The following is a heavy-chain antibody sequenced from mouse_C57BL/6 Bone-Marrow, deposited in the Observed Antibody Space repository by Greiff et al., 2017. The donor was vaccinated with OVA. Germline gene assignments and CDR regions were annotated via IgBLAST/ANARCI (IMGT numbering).Heavy chain of an antibody. V-gene: IGHV1-42*01. Sequence: VQLQQSGPELVKPGASVKISCKASGYSFTGYYMNWVKQSPEKSLEWIGEINPSTGGTTYNQKFKAKATLTVDKSASTAYMQLKSLTSDDSAVYYCARGGSFDYWGQGTTLTVSS. CDR3: ARGGSFDY. CDR2: INPSTGGT. CDR1: GYSFTGYY. J-gene: IGHJ2*01. D-gene: IGHD1-1*02.